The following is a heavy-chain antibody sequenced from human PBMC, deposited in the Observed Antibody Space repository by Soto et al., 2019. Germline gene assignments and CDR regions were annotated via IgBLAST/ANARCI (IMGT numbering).Heavy chain of an antibody. D-gene: IGHD3-3*01. CDR1: GGSISSYY. Sequence: SETLSLTCTVSGGSISSYYWSWIRQPPGKGLEWIGYIYYSGSTNYNPSLKSRVTISVDTSKNQFSLKLSSVTAADTAVYYCARVGGPDVLRFLEWSQGWFDPWGQGPLVTVSS. CDR3: ARVGGPDVLRFLEWSQGWFDP. CDR2: IYYSGST. J-gene: IGHJ5*02. V-gene: IGHV4-59*01.